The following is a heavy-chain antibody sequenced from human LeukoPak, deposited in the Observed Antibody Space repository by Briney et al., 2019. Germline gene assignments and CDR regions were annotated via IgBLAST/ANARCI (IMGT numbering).Heavy chain of an antibody. CDR3: ARDRTGSYYYYYMDV. Sequence: ASVKVSCKASGYTFTGYYMHWVRQAPGQGLEWMGRINPNSGGTNYAQTFQGRVTMTRDTSITTAYLEVSSLRSEDTAVYYCARDRTGSYYYYYMDVWGKGTTVTVSS. J-gene: IGHJ6*03. V-gene: IGHV1-2*06. CDR1: GYTFTGYY. CDR2: INPNSGGT. D-gene: IGHD3-10*01.